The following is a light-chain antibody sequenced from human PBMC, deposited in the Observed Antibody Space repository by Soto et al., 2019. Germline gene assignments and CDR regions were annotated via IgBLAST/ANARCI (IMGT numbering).Light chain of an antibody. J-gene: IGKJ3*01. V-gene: IGKV1-39*01. CDR1: DSIDRY. Sequence: DIQMTQSPSSLSAFVGDTVTINCRATDSIDRYLNWYQQKPGQAPRVLITAASTLESGVPSRFSGSGSVTDFTLTINNLQPEDFATYYCQRTYNAPFTFGPGTQVSIK. CDR3: QRTYNAPFT. CDR2: AAS.